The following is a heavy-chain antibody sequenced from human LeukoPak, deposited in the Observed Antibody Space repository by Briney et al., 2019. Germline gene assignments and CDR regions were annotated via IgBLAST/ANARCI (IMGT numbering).Heavy chain of an antibody. D-gene: IGHD3-3*01. CDR2: MNPNSGNT. V-gene: IGHV1-8*03. CDR1: GYTFTSYD. CDR3: ARSYYDFWSGYLGFSYYYYMDV. Sequence: GASVKVSCKASGYTFTSYDINWVRQATGQGLEWMGWMNPNSGNTGYAQKFQGRVTITRNTSISTAYMELSSLRSEDTAVYYCARSYYDFWSGYLGFSYYYYMDVWGKGTTVTVSS. J-gene: IGHJ6*03.